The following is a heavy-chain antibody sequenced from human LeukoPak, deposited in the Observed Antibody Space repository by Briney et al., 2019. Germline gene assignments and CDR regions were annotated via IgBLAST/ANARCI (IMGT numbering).Heavy chain of an antibody. Sequence: PSETLSLXCAVYGGSFSGYYWSWIRQPPGKGLESPGEINHSGSTNYNPSLKSRVTISVDTSKNQFSLKLSSVTAADTAVYYCAREVTGTTRPFDYWGQGTLVTVSS. CDR2: INHSGST. D-gene: IGHD1-7*01. J-gene: IGHJ4*02. CDR3: AREVTGTTRPFDY. CDR1: GGSFSGYY. V-gene: IGHV4-34*01.